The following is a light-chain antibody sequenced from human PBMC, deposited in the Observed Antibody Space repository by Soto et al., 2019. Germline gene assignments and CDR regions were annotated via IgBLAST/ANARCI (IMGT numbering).Light chain of an antibody. V-gene: IGKV3-15*01. J-gene: IGKJ1*01. CDR2: GAS. CDR3: QQYNNWPPWT. CDR1: QSVSSK. Sequence: EVVMTQSPATLSVSPGERATLSCRASQSVSSKLAWYQQKPGQAPRLLMYGASTRDTGIPARFSGSGSGTEFTLTISSLQSEDFAVYYCQQYNNWPPWTFGQGTKVEIK.